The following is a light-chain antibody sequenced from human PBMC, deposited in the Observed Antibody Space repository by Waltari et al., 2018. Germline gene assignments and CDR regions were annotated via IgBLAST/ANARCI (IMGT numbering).Light chain of an antibody. Sequence: TQDPPVSVALGQTVKITCHGDSIRTYYASWYQQRPGQTPILVMYDNNNRPSGVPDRFSGSNSDNTASLTITGAQADDEGHYYCHSRDASGVGGTFGGGTKLTVV. CDR1: SIRTYY. V-gene: IGLV3-19*01. CDR3: HSRDASGVGGT. CDR2: DNN. J-gene: IGLJ2*01.